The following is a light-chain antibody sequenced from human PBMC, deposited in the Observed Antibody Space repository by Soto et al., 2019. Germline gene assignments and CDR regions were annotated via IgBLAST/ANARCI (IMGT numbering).Light chain of an antibody. CDR1: SSDVGAYDL. Sequence: QSALTQPASVSGSPGQSITISCTGTSSDVGAYDLVSWYQQHPGKVPKLLIYGVTNRPSGVSNRFSGSKSDNTASLTISGLQAADEADYYCISYTGYSTPVFGGGTKVTVL. CDR3: ISYTGYSTPV. V-gene: IGLV2-14*01. CDR2: GVT. J-gene: IGLJ2*01.